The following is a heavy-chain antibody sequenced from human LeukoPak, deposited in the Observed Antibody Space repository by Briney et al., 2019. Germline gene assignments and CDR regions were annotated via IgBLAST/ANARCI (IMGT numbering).Heavy chain of an antibody. CDR2: ISGSGDIT. Sequence: GGSLRLSCLASGFTFSNYAMSWVRQAPGKGLEWVSVISGSGDITYSADSVKGRFTISRDNSKNTLYYQLDSLTAEDTAVYYWAKDRASTTYEYFQSSGQGTQVTVSS. CDR3: AKDRASTTYEYFQS. V-gene: IGHV3-23*01. J-gene: IGHJ1*01. D-gene: IGHD1-1*01. CDR1: GFTFSNYA.